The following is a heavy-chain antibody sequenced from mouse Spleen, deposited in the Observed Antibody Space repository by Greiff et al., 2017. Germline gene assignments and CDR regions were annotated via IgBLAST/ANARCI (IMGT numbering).Heavy chain of an antibody. CDR3: TPYDGYYWYFDV. CDR1: GFNIKDYY. Sequence: EVKLMESGAELVRPGASVKLSCTASGFNIKDYYMHWVKQRPEQGLEWIGRIDPEDGDTEYAPKFQGKATMTADTSSNTAYLQLSSLTSEDTAVYYCTPYDGYYWYFDVWGAGTTVTVSS. V-gene: IGHV14-1*01. J-gene: IGHJ1*01. CDR2: IDPEDGDT. D-gene: IGHD2-3*01.